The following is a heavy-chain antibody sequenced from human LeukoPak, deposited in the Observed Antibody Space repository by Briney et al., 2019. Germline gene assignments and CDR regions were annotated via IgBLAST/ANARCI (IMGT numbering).Heavy chain of an antibody. V-gene: IGHV4-4*07. J-gene: IGHJ4*02. CDR2: IYPSESP. CDR1: GVSINDYY. Sequence: SETLSLTCTVSGVSINDYYWTWIRQPAGKGLEWIGQIYPSESPKYNPSLESRVTMSVDTSRKHFSLQLTFVTVAVTGVYYCARRASSTGWSFDSWGQGIQVTVSS. D-gene: IGHD6-19*01. CDR3: ARRASSTGWSFDS.